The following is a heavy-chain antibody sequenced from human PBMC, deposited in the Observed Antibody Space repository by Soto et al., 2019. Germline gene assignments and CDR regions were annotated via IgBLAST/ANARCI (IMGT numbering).Heavy chain of an antibody. V-gene: IGHV3-21*01. CDR3: TRDASRDSSARGWFDP. CDR1: GFTFCIFT. D-gene: IGHD6-13*01. Sequence: PGGSLRLSCAASGFTFCIFTMNWVRQAPGKGLEWVSTISSNSAYIYYTDALRGRFTISRDNAKNSLHLQMNSLRAEDTAVYYCTRDASRDSSARGWFDPWGPGTLVTVSS. CDR2: ISSNSAYI. J-gene: IGHJ5*02.